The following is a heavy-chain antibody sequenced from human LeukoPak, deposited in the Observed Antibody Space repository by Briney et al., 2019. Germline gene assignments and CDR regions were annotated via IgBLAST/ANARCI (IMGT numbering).Heavy chain of an antibody. D-gene: IGHD2-2*01. CDR3: ARGGYCSSSSCYTDAFDI. CDR2: IYYSGST. V-gene: IGHV4-31*03. Sequence: PSETLSLTCTVSGGSISSGGYYWSWIRQHPGTGLEWIGYIYYSGSTYYNPSLKSRVTISVDTSKNQSSLKLSSVTAADTAVYYCARGGYCSSSSCYTDAFDIWGQGTMVTVSS. J-gene: IGHJ3*02. CDR1: GGSISSGGYY.